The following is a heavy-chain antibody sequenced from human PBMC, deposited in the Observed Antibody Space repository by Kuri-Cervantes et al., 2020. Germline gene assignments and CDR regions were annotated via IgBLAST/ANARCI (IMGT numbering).Heavy chain of an antibody. D-gene: IGHD6-19*01. CDR3: ARDRIAVAFGHFGYGMDV. CDR1: GGTFSSYA. CDR2: IIPIFGTA. V-gene: IGHV1-69*05. J-gene: IGHJ6*02. Sequence: SVKVSCKASGGTFSSYAISWVRQAPGQGLEWMGGIIPIFGTANYAQKFQGRVTMTRNTSISTAYMELSSLRSEDTAVYYCARDRIAVAFGHFGYGMDVWGQGTTVTVSS.